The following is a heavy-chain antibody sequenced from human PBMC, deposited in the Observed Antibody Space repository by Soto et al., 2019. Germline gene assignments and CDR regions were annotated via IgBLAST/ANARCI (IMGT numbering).Heavy chain of an antibody. V-gene: IGHV3-30*18. J-gene: IGHJ6*02. Sequence: QVQLVESGGGVVQPGRSLRLSCAASGFTFSSYGMHWFRQAPGKGLEWVAVISYDGSNKYYADSVKDRFTIYRENSKNTLYLQMNSLRSEDTAVYYCAKDKAYGRGDYYGMAVWGQGTTVTVSS. CDR2: ISYDGSNK. D-gene: IGHD3-16*01. CDR3: AKDKAYGRGDYYGMAV. CDR1: GFTFSSYG.